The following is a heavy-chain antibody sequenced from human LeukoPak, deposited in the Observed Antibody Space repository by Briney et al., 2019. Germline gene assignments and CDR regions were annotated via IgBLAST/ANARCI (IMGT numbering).Heavy chain of an antibody. CDR2: ISGSGGST. J-gene: IGHJ4*02. CDR1: GFTFSSYG. CDR3: AKVFIPRLGVVVVAAPFDY. D-gene: IGHD2-15*01. Sequence: PGGTLRLSCAASGFTFSSYGMSWVRQAPGKRLEWVSAISGSGGSTYYADSVKGRFTISRDNSKNTLYLQMNSLRAEDTAVYYCAKVFIPRLGVVVVAAPFDYWGQGTLVTVSS. V-gene: IGHV3-23*01.